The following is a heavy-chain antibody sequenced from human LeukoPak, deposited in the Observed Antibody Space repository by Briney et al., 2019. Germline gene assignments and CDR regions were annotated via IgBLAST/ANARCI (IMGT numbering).Heavy chain of an antibody. CDR1: GYTFTGYY. J-gene: IGHJ4*02. CDR3: GTLLSNGPFDY. CDR2: IYPNSGAT. V-gene: IGHV1-2*02. Sequence: VASVKVSCKASGYTFTGYYMHWVRQAPGQGLEWMGWIYPNSGATKYAQKFQGRVTMTRDTSISTAYMELSGLRSDDTAMYYCGTLLSNGPFDYWGQGSLVTVSS.